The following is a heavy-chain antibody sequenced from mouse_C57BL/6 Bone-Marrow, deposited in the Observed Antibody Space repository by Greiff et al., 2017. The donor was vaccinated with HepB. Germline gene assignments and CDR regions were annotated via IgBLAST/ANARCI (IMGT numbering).Heavy chain of an antibody. Sequence: QVQLKESGPELVKPGASVKISCKASGYAFSSSWMNWVKQRPGKGLEWIGRIYPGDGDTNYNGKFKGKATLTADKSSSTAYMQLSSLTSEDSAVYFCAIGSWGNYFDYWGQGTTLTVSS. J-gene: IGHJ2*01. D-gene: IGHD1-1*01. V-gene: IGHV1-82*01. CDR1: GYAFSSSW. CDR2: IYPGDGDT. CDR3: AIGSWGNYFDY.